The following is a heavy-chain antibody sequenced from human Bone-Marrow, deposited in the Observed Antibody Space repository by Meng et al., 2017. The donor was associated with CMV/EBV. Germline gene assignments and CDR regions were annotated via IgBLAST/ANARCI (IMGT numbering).Heavy chain of an antibody. V-gene: IGHV3-23*01. J-gene: IGHJ4*02. D-gene: IGHD4-23*01. CDR3: ADGCNGIDY. Sequence: GESLKISCAASGFTFSHYYMSWIRQAPGKGLEWVSAIRVSGGSTYYVDSVKGRFTISRDNSKNTLYLQMNSLRAEYTAVDYFADGCNGIDYWGQGTLVTVSS. CDR1: GFTFSHYY. CDR2: IRVSGGST.